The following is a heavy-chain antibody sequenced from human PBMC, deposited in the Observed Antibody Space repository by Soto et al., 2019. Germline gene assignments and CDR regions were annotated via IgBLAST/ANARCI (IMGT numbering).Heavy chain of an antibody. Sequence: ASVKVSCKSSGYTFTAYYIHWVRQAPGHGLEWMGWINPNGGGTKYAQKFQGRVTMTRDTSINTAYMELTRLTSDDTAVYYCAKAVHTMIQGVRFRVDQWGQGTLVTVSS. CDR1: GYTFTAYY. CDR2: INPNGGGT. CDR3: AKAVHTMIQGVRFRVDQ. D-gene: IGHD3-10*01. V-gene: IGHV1-2*02. J-gene: IGHJ4*02.